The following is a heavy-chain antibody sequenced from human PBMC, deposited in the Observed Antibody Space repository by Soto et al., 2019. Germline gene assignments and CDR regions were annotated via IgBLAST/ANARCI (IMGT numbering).Heavy chain of an antibody. CDR2: MNPNSGNT. D-gene: IGHD2-15*01. Sequence: GASVKVSCKASGYTFTSYDINWVRQATGRGLEWMGWMNPNSGNTGYAQKFQGRVTMTRNTSISTAYMELSSLRSEAPAVYYCVRGVILEVIVGVESHLGYYYYMGVWRKGTTDTVCS. CDR3: VRGVILEVIVGVESHLGYYYYMGV. CDR1: GYTFTSYD. J-gene: IGHJ6*03. V-gene: IGHV1-8*01.